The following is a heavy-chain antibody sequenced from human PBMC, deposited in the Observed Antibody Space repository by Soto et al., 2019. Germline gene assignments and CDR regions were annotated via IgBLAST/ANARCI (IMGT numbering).Heavy chain of an antibody. CDR3: ARSVPTAYYYYYMDV. CDR2: IYYSGST. D-gene: IGHD3-10*02. V-gene: IGHV4-31*03. CDR1: GGSISSGGYY. J-gene: IGHJ6*03. Sequence: PSETLSLTCTVSGGSISSGGYYWSWIRQHPGKGLEWIGYIYYSGSTYYNPSLKSRVTISVDTSKNQFSLKLSSVTAADTAVYYCARSVPTAYYYYYMDVWGKGTTVTVSS.